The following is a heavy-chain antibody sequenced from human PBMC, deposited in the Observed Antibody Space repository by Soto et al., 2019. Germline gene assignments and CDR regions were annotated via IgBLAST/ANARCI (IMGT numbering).Heavy chain of an antibody. CDR3: AKDRGYYYDSSGYYHQTTLLDN. D-gene: IGHD3-22*01. CDR1: GFTFSSYG. CDR2: ISYDGSNK. Sequence: GGSLRLSCAASGFTFSSYGMHWVRQAPGKGLEWVAVISYDGSNKYYADSVKGRFTISRDNSKNTLYLQMNSLRAEDTAVYYCAKDRGYYYDSSGYYHQTTLLDNWGQGTLVTVSS. V-gene: IGHV3-30*18. J-gene: IGHJ4*02.